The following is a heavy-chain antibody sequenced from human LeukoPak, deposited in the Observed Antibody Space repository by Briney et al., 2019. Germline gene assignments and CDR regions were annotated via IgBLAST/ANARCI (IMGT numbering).Heavy chain of an antibody. CDR2: ISWNSGSI. V-gene: IGHV3-9*01. D-gene: IGHD1-26*01. Sequence: GRSLRLPCAASGFTFDDYAMHWVRQAPGKGLEWVSGISWNSGSIGYADSVKGRFTISRDNAKNSLYLQMNSLRAEDTALYYCAKGVFVGATNGYYFDYWGQGTLVTVSS. CDR3: AKGVFVGATNGYYFDY. J-gene: IGHJ4*02. CDR1: GFTFDDYA.